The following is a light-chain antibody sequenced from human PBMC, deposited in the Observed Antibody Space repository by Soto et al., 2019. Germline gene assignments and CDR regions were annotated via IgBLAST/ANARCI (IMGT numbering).Light chain of an antibody. CDR3: CSYAGSYPYV. CDR2: DVS. J-gene: IGLJ1*01. V-gene: IGLV2-11*01. Sequence: QSALTQPRSVSGSPGQSVTISCTGTSSDVGSYNYVSWYQQHPGTAPELVIYDVSKRPSGVPDRFSGSKSGNTAYLTISGLQAEDEADYFCCSYAGSYPYVFGLGTKLTVL. CDR1: SSDVGSYNY.